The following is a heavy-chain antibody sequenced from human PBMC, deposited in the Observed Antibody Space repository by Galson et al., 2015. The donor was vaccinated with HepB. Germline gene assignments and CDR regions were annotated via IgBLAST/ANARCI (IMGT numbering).Heavy chain of an antibody. CDR1: GFTFNIYS. J-gene: IGHJ4*02. CDR3: ARSVAGSFDN. V-gene: IGHV3-48*02. Sequence: SLRLSCAASGFTFNIYSMNWVRQVPGKGLEWVSYITSDTKTIKYADSVRGRFTISRDNAKNSLYLQMNSLTDDDTAVYYCARSVAGSFDNWGQGTLVTVSS. D-gene: IGHD6-19*01. CDR2: ITSDTKTI.